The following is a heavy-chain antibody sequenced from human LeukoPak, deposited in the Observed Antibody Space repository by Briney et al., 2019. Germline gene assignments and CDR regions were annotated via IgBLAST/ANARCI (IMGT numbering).Heavy chain of an antibody. CDR1: GFTFDDYA. D-gene: IGHD1-1*01. V-gene: IGHV3-9*01. CDR2: ISWNSGSI. J-gene: IGHJ4*02. Sequence: QPGRSLRLSCAASGFTFDDYAMHWVRQAPGKGLEWVSGISWNSGSIGYADSVKGRFTISRDNAKNSLYLQMNSLRAEDTALYYCAKDRERGGIPNHTFDYWGQGTLVTVSS. CDR3: AKDRERGGIPNHTFDY.